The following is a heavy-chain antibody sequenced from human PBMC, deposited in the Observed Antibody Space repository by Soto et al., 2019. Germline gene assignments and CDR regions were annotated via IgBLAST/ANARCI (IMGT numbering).Heavy chain of an antibody. D-gene: IGHD6-6*01. J-gene: IGHJ4*02. CDR3: ARAPPYSSSPEYYFDY. V-gene: IGHV1-18*01. Sequence: ASVKVSCKASGYTFTSYGISWVRQAPGQGLEWMGWISAYNGNTNYAQKLQGRVTMTTDTSTSTAYMELRSLRSDDTAVHYCARAPPYSSSPEYYFDYWGQGTLVTVS. CDR1: GYTFTSYG. CDR2: ISAYNGNT.